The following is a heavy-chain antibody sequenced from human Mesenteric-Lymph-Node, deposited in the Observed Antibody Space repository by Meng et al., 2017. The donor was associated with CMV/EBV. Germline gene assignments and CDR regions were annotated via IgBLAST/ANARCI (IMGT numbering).Heavy chain of an antibody. J-gene: IGHJ4*02. CDR3: ARGPSYSSGFPDC. Sequence: QVQLVQSGAEVKKPGASVKVVCKSSGYTFTSYEINWVRQATGQGPEWMGWMNPNSGNTGYAQKFQGRVTLTRDTSISTAYMELSSLRSEDTAVYYCARGPSYSSGFPDCWGQGTLVTVSS. CDR1: GYTFTSYE. V-gene: IGHV1-8*01. CDR2: MNPNSGNT. D-gene: IGHD6-19*01.